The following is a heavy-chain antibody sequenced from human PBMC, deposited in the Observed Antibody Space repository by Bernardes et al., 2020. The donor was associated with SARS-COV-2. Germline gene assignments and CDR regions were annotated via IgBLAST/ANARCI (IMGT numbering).Heavy chain of an antibody. CDR1: GGSISSSSFY. CDR2: IYHRGST. V-gene: IGHV4-39*01. J-gene: IGHJ4*02. D-gene: IGHD3-10*01. CDR3: ARQDYGSGSYLGY. Sequence: SETLSLTCTVSGGSISSSSFYWGWVRQSPGKGLEWLGSIYHRGSTSYNPSLSRRVTISVDTSKNQFSLKLRSVTAADTAVYYCARQDYGSGSYLGYWGRGTLVTVSS.